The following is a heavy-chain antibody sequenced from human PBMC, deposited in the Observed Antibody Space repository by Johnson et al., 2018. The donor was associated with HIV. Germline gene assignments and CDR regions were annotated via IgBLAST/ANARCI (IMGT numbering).Heavy chain of an antibody. D-gene: IGHD2-8*02. J-gene: IGHJ3*02. CDR3: ARDEEVMYAMDAFDI. CDR1: GFTFDDCG. Sequence: MMLVESGGGVVRPGGSLRLSCAASGFTFDDCGMSWVRQGPGKGLEWVSGINWHGGSIGYADSVKGRFTISRDNAKNSLYLQMNSLRADDTAVYYCARDEEVMYAMDAFDIWGQGTMVTVSS. CDR2: INWHGGSI. V-gene: IGHV3-20*04.